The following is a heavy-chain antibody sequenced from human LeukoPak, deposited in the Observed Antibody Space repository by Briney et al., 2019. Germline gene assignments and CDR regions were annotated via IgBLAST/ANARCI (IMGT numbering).Heavy chain of an antibody. V-gene: IGHV1-18*01. CDR1: GYTFTSYG. D-gene: IGHD2-2*01. Sequence: ASVKVSCKASGYTFTSYGISWVRQAPGQGLEWMGWISAYNGNTNYAQKLQGRVTMTTDTSTSTAYMELRSLRSDGTAVYYCARDPYIVVVPASQTPYNWFDPWGQGTLVTVSS. J-gene: IGHJ5*02. CDR3: ARDPYIVVVPASQTPYNWFDP. CDR2: ISAYNGNT.